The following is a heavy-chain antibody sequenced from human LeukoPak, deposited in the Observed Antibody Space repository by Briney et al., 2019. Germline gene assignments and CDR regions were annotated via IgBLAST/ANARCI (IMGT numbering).Heavy chain of an antibody. D-gene: IGHD4-17*01. J-gene: IGHJ6*02. CDR1: GFTFSSYA. CDR2: ISGSGDNT. V-gene: IGHV3-23*01. CDR3: ARDLAVTKYYYYGMDV. Sequence: GGSLRLSCAASGFTFSSYAMSWVRQAPGKGLEWVSGISGSGDNTYYADSVKGRFTISRDNSKNTLYLQMNSLRAEDTAVYYCARDLAVTKYYYYGMDVWGQGTTVTVSS.